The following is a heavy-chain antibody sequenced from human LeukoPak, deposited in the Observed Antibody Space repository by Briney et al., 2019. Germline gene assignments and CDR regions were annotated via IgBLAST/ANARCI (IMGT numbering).Heavy chain of an antibody. CDR1: GYTFTGYY. Sequence: ASVKVSCKASGYTFTGYYMHWVRQAPGQGLEWMGWISAYNGNTNYAQKLQGRVTITRDTSASTAYMELSSLRSEDMAVYYCARDPGGCSGGSCYPGLGYYMDVWGKGTTVTVSS. D-gene: IGHD2-15*01. CDR3: ARDPGGCSGGSCYPGLGYYMDV. V-gene: IGHV1/OR15-3*02. J-gene: IGHJ6*03. CDR2: ISAYNGNT.